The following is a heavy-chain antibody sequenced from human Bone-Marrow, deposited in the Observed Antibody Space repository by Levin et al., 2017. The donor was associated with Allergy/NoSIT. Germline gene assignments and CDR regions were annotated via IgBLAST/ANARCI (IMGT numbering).Heavy chain of an antibody. CDR1: GFTFTNAW. CDR2: VKSKTDGGAT. Sequence: GESLKISCAASGFTFTNAWMSWVRQVPGKGLEWVGRVKSKTDGGATDYAAPVKGRFTISRDDSKNTLYLQMNSLKTEDTALYYCVTNDFWSGYSMFFFDYWGQGTLVTVSS. D-gene: IGHD3-3*01. V-gene: IGHV3-15*01. J-gene: IGHJ4*02. CDR3: VTNDFWSGYSMFFFDY.